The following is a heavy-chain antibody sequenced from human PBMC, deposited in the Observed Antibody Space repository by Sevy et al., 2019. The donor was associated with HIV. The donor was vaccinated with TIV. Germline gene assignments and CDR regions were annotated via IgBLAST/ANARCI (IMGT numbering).Heavy chain of an antibody. Sequence: SXTLSLTCTVSGGXISSSSYYWGWIRQPPGKGLXXXGSXYXSGSTYYNPSLKSRVTISVDTSKNQFSLKLSSVTAADXXVYYCARHWRGXSGSSYXYYYGMDVWGQGTTVTVSS. CDR3: ARHWRGXSGSSYXYYYGMDV. J-gene: IGHJ6*02. CDR2: XYXSGST. D-gene: IGHD1-26*01. V-gene: IGHV4-39*01. CDR1: GGXISSSSYY.